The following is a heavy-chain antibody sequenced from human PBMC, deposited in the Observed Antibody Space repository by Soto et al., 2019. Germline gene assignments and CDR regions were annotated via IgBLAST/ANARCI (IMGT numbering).Heavy chain of an antibody. D-gene: IGHD5-12*01. Sequence: PGGSLRLSCAASGFTLSSYGMHWVRQAPGKGLEWVAVISYDGSNKYYADSVKGRFTISRDNSKNTLYLQMNSLRAEDTAVYYCAKDLMSSGLPYYYYYGMDVWGQGTTVTVSS. CDR2: ISYDGSNK. CDR3: AKDLMSSGLPYYYYYGMDV. V-gene: IGHV3-30*18. J-gene: IGHJ6*02. CDR1: GFTLSSYG.